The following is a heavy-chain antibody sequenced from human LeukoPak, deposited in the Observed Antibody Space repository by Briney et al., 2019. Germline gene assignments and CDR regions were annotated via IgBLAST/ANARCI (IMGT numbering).Heavy chain of an antibody. CDR3: ARVGLIGDFWSGYDY. Sequence: ASVKVSCKASGYTFTSYDINWVRQATGQGLEWMGWMNPNSGNTGYAQKFQGRVTITTDESTSTAYMELSSLRSEDTAVYYCARVGLIGDFWSGYDYWGQETLVTVSS. CDR2: MNPNSGNT. D-gene: IGHD3-3*01. V-gene: IGHV1-8*01. J-gene: IGHJ4*02. CDR1: GYTFTSYD.